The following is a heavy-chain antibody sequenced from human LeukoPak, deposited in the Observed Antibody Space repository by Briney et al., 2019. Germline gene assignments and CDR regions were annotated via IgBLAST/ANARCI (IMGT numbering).Heavy chain of an antibody. Sequence: SETLSLTCTVSGGSISSYYWSWIRQPAGKGLEWIGRIYTSGSTNYNPSLKSRVTMSVDTSKNQFSLKLSSVTAADTAVYYCARGAARPNYYDSSGYSDWGQGTLVTVSS. D-gene: IGHD3-22*01. J-gene: IGHJ4*02. CDR2: IYTSGST. CDR1: GGSISSYY. CDR3: ARGAARPNYYDSSGYSD. V-gene: IGHV4-4*07.